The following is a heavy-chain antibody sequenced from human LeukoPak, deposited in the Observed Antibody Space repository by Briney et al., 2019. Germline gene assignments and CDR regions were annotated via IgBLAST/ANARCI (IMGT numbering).Heavy chain of an antibody. V-gene: IGHV4-59*02. CDR3: ARGGGCTTTSCDFDW. Sequence: SETLSLTCTVSGDSVSRYFWNWIRQPPGKTLEWIGYIHHSGTTNYNPSLKSRVAISVDTSKNQFSLKLSSVTAADTAVYFCARGGGCTTTSCDFDWWGQGTQVTVCS. J-gene: IGHJ4*02. CDR2: IHHSGTT. CDR1: GDSVSRYF. D-gene: IGHD2-8*01.